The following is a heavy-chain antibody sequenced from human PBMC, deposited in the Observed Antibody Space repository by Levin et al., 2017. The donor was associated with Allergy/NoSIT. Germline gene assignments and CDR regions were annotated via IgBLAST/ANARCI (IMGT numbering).Heavy chain of an antibody. CDR1: GFTFGDYA. D-gene: IGHD6-13*01. CDR2: IRSRVYSETT. J-gene: IGHJ4*02. Sequence: GGSLRLSCRASGFTFGDYAMSWFRQAPGKGLEWVGLIRSRVYSETTENAASVKGRFTISRDDSKSIAYLQMNSLKTEDTAVYYCTRAGLWRAAAGYYFDYWGQGTLVTVSS. CDR3: TRAGLWRAAAGYYFDY. V-gene: IGHV3-49*03.